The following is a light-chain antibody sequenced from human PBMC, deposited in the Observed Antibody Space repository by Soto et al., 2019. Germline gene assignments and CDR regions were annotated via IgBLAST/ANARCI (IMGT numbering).Light chain of an antibody. CDR3: TSYTGSSTLYV. J-gene: IGLJ1*01. V-gene: IGLV2-14*01. Sequence: QSALTQPASVSGSPGQSITISCPGNSSDVGGYNYVSWYQQHPGKAPKLMIYEVSNRPSGVSNRFSGSKSGNTASLTISGLQAEDEADYYCTSYTGSSTLYVFGTGTKLTVL. CDR2: EVS. CDR1: SSDVGGYNY.